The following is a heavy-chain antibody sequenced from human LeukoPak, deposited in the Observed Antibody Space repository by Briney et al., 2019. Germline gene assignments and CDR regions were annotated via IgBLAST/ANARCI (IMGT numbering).Heavy chain of an antibody. CDR2: ISSDGSYK. CDR1: GFTFSSHA. J-gene: IGHJ4*02. V-gene: IGHV3-30*04. D-gene: IGHD2/OR15-2a*01. CDR3: ARQYISSQWYFDY. Sequence: PGRSLRLSCAASGFTFSSHALLWVPQAPGKRREWVAVISSDGSYKYYADSVRGRFTISRDNSKNTLYLQMNSLIPEDTAVYDCARQYISSQWYFDYWGQGTLVTVSS.